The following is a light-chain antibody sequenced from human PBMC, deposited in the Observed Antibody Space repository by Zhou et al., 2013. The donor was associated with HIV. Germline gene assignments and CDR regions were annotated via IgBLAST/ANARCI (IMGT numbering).Light chain of an antibody. J-gene: IGKJ2*01. CDR2: AAS. V-gene: IGKV1-39*01. CDR3: QQSYSTPXT. Sequence: DIQMTQSPSSLSASVGDRVTITCRASRSISTYLNWYQQKPGKAPKLLIYAASSLQSGVPSRFSGSGSGTDFTLTISSLQPEDFATFYCQQSYSTPXTFGQGTKLEIK. CDR1: RSISTY.